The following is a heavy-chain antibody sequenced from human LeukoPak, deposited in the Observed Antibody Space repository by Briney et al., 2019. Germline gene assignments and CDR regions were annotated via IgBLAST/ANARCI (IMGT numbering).Heavy chain of an antibody. J-gene: IGHJ6*03. V-gene: IGHV3-21*01. CDR1: GFTFSSYS. CDR2: ISSSSSYI. CDR3: SRAEYSPGYYSYDYYYMDV. Sequence: GGSLRLSCAASGFTFSSYSMNWVRQAPGKGLEWVSSISSSSSYIYYADSVKGRFTISRDNAKNSLYLQMNSLRAEDTAVYFCSRAEYSPGYYSYDYYYMDVWGKGTTVTVSS. D-gene: IGHD6-6*01.